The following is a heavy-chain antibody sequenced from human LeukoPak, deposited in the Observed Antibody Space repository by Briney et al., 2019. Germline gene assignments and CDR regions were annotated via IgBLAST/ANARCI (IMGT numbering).Heavy chain of an antibody. V-gene: IGHV3-13*01. D-gene: IGHD1-1*01. CDR2: IGTAADT. CDR3: ARAHETGENAFDI. CDR1: RFTFSSYD. J-gene: IGHJ3*02. Sequence: QPGGSLRLSCAASRFTFSSYDMHWVRQGTGKGLEWVSGIGTAADTYYLDSVKGRFTISRENAKNSLYLQMNSLRAGDTAVYYCARAHETGENAFDIWGQGTMVTVSS.